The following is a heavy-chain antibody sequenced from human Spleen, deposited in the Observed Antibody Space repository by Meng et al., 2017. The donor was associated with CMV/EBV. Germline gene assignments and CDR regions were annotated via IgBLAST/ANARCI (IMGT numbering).Heavy chain of an antibody. CDR1: GYTFTSYG. CDR3: AREYYYDSSGYSYYYYGMDV. D-gene: IGHD3-22*01. V-gene: IGHV1-2*02. J-gene: IGHJ6*02. Sequence: ASVKVSCKASGYTFTSYGISWVRQAPGQGLEWMGWINPNSGATGSAHKFQGRVTMTRDTSISTAYMELRSLRSDDTAVYYCAREYYYDSSGYSYYYYGMDVWGQGTTVTVSS. CDR2: INPNSGAT.